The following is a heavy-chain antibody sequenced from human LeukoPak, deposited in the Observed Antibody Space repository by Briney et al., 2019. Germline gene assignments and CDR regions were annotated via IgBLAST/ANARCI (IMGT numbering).Heavy chain of an antibody. V-gene: IGHV4-31*03. Sequence: SETLSLTCTVSGGSISSGGYYWSWIRQHPGKGLEWIGYIYYSGSTYYKPSLKSRVTISVDTSKNQFSLKLSSVTAADTAVYYCARTDTAMVTGAFDIWGQGTMVTVSS. CDR3: ARTDTAMVTGAFDI. J-gene: IGHJ3*02. CDR1: GGSISSGGYY. CDR2: IYYSGST. D-gene: IGHD5-18*01.